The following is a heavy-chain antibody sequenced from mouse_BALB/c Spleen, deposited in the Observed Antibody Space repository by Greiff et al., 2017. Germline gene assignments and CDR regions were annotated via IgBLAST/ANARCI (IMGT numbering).Heavy chain of an antibody. V-gene: IGHV1-7*01. Sequence: QVQLQQSGAELAKPGASVKMSCKASGYTFTSYWMHWVKQRPGQGLEWIGYINPSTGYTEYNQKFKDKATLTADKSSSTAYMQLSSLTSEDSAVYYCARITTVVASDYWGQGTTLTVSS. J-gene: IGHJ2*01. CDR3: ARITTVVASDY. D-gene: IGHD1-1*01. CDR1: GYTFTSYW. CDR2: INPSTGYT.